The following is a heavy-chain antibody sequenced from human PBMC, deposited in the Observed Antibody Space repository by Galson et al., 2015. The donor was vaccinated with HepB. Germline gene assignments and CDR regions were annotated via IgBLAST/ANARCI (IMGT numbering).Heavy chain of an antibody. Sequence: SVKVSCKASGYTLIGYYMHWVRQAPGQGLEWMGWFNPKSGGTDYTQNFQGRVTMTWDTSTNTAYMELSRLTSDDTAIYYCANTASRRLYTYFDPWGQGTLVSVSS. CDR2: FNPKSGGT. CDR3: ANTASRRLYTYFDP. CDR1: GYTLIGYY. J-gene: IGHJ4*02. D-gene: IGHD6-6*01. V-gene: IGHV1-2*02.